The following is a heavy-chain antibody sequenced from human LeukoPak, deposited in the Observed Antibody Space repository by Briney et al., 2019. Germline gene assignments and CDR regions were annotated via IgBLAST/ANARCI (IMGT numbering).Heavy chain of an antibody. CDR1: GFTFSSFT. CDR3: TTRLRNHFDY. D-gene: IGHD5-12*01. J-gene: IGHJ4*02. V-gene: IGHV3-23*01. CDR2: ISDGSRDT. Sequence: GGSPRLSCATSGFTFSSFTMNWVRQAPGKGLEWVSTISDGSRDTHYAGSVKGRFTISRDDSQNIVYLQMDSLRAEDTALYYCTTRLRNHFDYWGQGTQVTVSS.